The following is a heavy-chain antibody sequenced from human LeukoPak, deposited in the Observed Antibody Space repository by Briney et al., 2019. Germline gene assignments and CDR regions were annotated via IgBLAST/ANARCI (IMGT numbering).Heavy chain of an antibody. Sequence: GGSLRLSCGASRLTLSTYTMNWVRQAPGKGLEWVSHIAGRSDSIYYADSVKGRFTISRDNAKNSLYLQMNSLRAEDTAVYYCARGIEEVDTAVDYWGQGTLVTVSS. D-gene: IGHD5-18*01. CDR3: ARGIEEVDTAVDY. CDR1: RLTLSTYT. J-gene: IGHJ4*02. CDR2: IAGRSDSI. V-gene: IGHV3-21*05.